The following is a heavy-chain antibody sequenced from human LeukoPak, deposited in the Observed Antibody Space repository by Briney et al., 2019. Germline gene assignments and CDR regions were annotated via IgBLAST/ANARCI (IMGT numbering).Heavy chain of an antibody. V-gene: IGHV5-51*01. Sequence: GESLKISCKGSGYSFTSYWIGWVRQMPGKGLGWMGIIYPADSDTRYCPSFQDQVTISADKSISTAYLQWRRLKASDTAIYYCASPRDPDAFDIWGQGKMVTVFS. CDR1: GYSFTSYW. J-gene: IGHJ3*02. CDR2: IYPADSDT. CDR3: ASPRDPDAFDI.